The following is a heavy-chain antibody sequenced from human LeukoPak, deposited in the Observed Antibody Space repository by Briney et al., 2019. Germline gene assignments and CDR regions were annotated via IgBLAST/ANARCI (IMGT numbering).Heavy chain of an antibody. CDR2: ISGSGGST. Sequence: GGSLRLSCAASGFTFSSYAMSWVRQAPGQGLEWVSAISGSGGSTYYADSVKGRFTISRDNSKNTLYLQMNSLRAEDTAVYYCARDREAVAGMGGDAFDIWGQGTMVTVSS. J-gene: IGHJ3*02. CDR1: GFTFSSYA. V-gene: IGHV3-23*01. CDR3: ARDREAVAGMGGDAFDI. D-gene: IGHD6-19*01.